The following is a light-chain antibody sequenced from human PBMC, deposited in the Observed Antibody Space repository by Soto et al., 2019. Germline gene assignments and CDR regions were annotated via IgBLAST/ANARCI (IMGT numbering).Light chain of an antibody. V-gene: IGLV2-18*02. J-gene: IGLJ1*01. CDR1: SSDVGSYNR. CDR3: SSFTSSRTYV. CDR2: EVS. Sequence: SVLPQPPSVSGSPGHAVALSCHGTSSDVGSYNRVAWYQQSPGTAPKLMIYEVSNRPSGAPDRFSGSKSGNTASLTISGLQAEDEADYYCSSFTSSRTYVFGTGTKVTVL.